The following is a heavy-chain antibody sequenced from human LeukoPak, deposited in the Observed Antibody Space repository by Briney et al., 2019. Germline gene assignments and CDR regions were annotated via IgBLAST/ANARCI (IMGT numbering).Heavy chain of an antibody. J-gene: IGHJ3*02. CDR2: MNPNSGNT. V-gene: IGHV1-8*01. CDR1: GYTFTSYD. Sequence: ASVKVSCKASGYTFTSYDINWVRQATGQGLEWMGRMNPNSGNTGYAQKFQGRVTMTRNTSISTAYMELSSLRSEDTAVYYCARGRGSSGWQDAFDIWGQGTMVTVSS. CDR3: ARGRGSSGWQDAFDI. D-gene: IGHD6-19*01.